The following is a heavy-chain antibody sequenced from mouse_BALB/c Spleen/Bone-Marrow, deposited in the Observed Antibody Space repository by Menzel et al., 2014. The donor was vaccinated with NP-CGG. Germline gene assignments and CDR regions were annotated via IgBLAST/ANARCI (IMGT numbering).Heavy chain of an antibody. D-gene: IGHD1-1*01. Sequence: EVKLVESGGGLVKPGGSLKLSCAASGFTFSSYAMSWVRQTPEKRLEWVATISSGGSYTYYPDSVEGRFTISRDNAKNTLYLQMSSLRSEDTAMYYCARHITTVVADYWGQGTTLTVSS. J-gene: IGHJ2*01. CDR1: GFTFSSYA. V-gene: IGHV5-9-3*01. CDR3: ARHITTVVADY. CDR2: ISSGGSYT.